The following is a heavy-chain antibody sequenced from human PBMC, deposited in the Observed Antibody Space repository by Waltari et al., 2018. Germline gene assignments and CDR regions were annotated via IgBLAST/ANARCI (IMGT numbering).Heavy chain of an antibody. CDR1: GGAFSSYA. CDR3: AVLNYYESSADTVYFGY. Sequence: QEQLVQYGAEVKKTGSSAKVFSKASGGAFSSYAISWLRQAPGQGLEWMGGIIPIFGTANYAQKFQGRVTITADESTSTGYMELSSLRSEDTAIYYCAVLNYYESSADTVYFGYWGQGTLVTVSS. J-gene: IGHJ4*02. D-gene: IGHD3-22*01. V-gene: IGHV1-69*01. CDR2: IIPIFGTA.